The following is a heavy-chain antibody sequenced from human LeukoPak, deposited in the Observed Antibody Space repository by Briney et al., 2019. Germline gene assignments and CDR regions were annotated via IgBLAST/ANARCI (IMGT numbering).Heavy chain of an antibody. D-gene: IGHD3-22*01. CDR3: ARGRKKYYYDSSGYYSL. V-gene: IGHV1-46*01. Sequence: GASVKVSFKSSGYIFTTYYMNWVRQATAQGLEWMGIINPSSGSTSYAQNFQGRVTITRDMSTSTVYMEMSSLRAEDTAVYYCARGRKKYYYDSSGYYSLWGQGTLVTVSS. CDR2: INPSSGST. CDR1: GYIFTTYY. J-gene: IGHJ4*02.